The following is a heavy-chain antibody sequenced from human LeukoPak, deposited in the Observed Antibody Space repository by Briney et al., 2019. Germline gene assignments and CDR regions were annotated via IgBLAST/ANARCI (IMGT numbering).Heavy chain of an antibody. CDR2: INHSGST. CDR3: ARGWHSRPADLDY. Sequence: PSETLSLTGAVYGGSFSGYYWSWIRQPPGKGLEWSGEINHSGSTNYNPSLKSRVTISVHTSKNHFSLTLSSVPGADTAVYYCARGWHSRPADLDYWGKGTLVTVSS. CDR1: GGSFSGYY. V-gene: IGHV4-34*01. D-gene: IGHD6-13*01. J-gene: IGHJ4*02.